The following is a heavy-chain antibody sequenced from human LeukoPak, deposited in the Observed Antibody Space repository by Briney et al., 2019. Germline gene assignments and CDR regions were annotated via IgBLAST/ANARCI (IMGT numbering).Heavy chain of an antibody. Sequence: ASVKVSCKASGYTFPSYGISWVRQAPGQGLEWMGWISGYNGNTNYAQKIQGRVTMITDTSTSTAYMELRSLRSGGTAVYYCARVGYDSSGRHRYAFDIWGQGTMVTVSS. CDR3: ARVGYDSSGRHRYAFDI. D-gene: IGHD3-22*01. CDR2: ISGYNGNT. CDR1: GYTFPSYG. J-gene: IGHJ3*02. V-gene: IGHV1-18*01.